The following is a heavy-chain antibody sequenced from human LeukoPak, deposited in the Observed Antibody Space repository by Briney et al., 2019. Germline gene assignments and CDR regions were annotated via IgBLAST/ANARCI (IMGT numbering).Heavy chain of an antibody. CDR2: ISSSGSTI. D-gene: IGHD2-15*01. CDR3: ARESRYCSGGSCYYRERYFDY. V-gene: IGHV3-11*01. CDR1: GFTFSDYY. Sequence: GGSLRLPCAASGFTFSDYYMSWIRQAPGKGLEWVSYISSSGSTIYYADSVKGRFTISRDNAKDSLYLQMNSLKAEDTAVYYCARESRYCSGGSCYYRERYFDYWGQGTLVTVSS. J-gene: IGHJ4*02.